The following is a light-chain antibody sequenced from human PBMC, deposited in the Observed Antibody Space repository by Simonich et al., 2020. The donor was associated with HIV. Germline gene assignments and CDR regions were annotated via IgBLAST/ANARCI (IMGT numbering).Light chain of an antibody. J-gene: IGLJ2*01. CDR3: SSYTSSNTLV. CDR1: SSDFGGYNY. V-gene: IGLV2-14*01. Sequence: QSALTQPASVSGSPRQSITISCTGTSSDFGGYNYVSWYQQHPGKAPKPMIFDVSKRPSGVSNRFSGSKSGNTASLTISGLQAEDEADYYCSSYTSSNTLVFGGGTKLTVL. CDR2: DVS.